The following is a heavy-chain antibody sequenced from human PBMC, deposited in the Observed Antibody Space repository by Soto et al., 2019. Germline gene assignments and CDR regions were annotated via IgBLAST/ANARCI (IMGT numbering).Heavy chain of an antibody. CDR3: ARDSRSSGYPNNWFDT. CDR1: GGTFSSDA. CDR2: IIPIFGTA. Sequence: SVKCYCNASGGTFSSDAISWVRQAPGQVLDWIGGIIPIFGTANYAQKFQGRVTITADESTSTDYMELSSLRSEDTAVYYCARDSRSSGYPNNWFDTWGQGALVTVSS. D-gene: IGHD3-22*01. V-gene: IGHV1-69*13. J-gene: IGHJ5*02.